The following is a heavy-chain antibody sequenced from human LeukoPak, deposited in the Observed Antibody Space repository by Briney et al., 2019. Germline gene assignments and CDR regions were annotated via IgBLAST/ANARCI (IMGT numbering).Heavy chain of an antibody. CDR3: AKAPKRIQLWLLDY. CDR2: ISGSGGST. J-gene: IGHJ4*02. Sequence: GGSLRLSCAAPEFTFSSYSMSWVRQAPGKGLEWVSAISGSGGSTYYADSVKGRFTISRDNSKNTLYLQMNSLRAEDTAVYYCAKAPKRIQLWLLDYWGQGTLVTVSS. CDR1: EFTFSSYS. V-gene: IGHV3-23*01. D-gene: IGHD5-18*01.